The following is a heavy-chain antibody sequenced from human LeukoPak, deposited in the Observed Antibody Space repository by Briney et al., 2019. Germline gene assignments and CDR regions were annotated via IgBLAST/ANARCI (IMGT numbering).Heavy chain of an antibody. Sequence: PGRSLRLSCAASGFTFSNYGMHWVRQAPGKGLEWVAVIAYDGSNEYYAEFVKGRFTISRDNSKNTLYLQMNSLRAEDTAVYYCAKDPMGWRWFDPWGQGTLVTVSS. D-gene: IGHD3-10*01. CDR2: IAYDGSNE. CDR1: GFTFSNYG. CDR3: AKDPMGWRWFDP. V-gene: IGHV3-30*18. J-gene: IGHJ5*02.